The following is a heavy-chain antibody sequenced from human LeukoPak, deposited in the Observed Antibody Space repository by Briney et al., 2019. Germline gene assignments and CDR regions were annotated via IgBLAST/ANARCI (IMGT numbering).Heavy chain of an antibody. Sequence: ASVKVSCKASGYTFTSYGISWVRQAPGQGLEWMGWISAYNGNTNYAQRLQGRVTMTTDTSTSTAYMELRSLRSDDTAVYYCARGGPSTFDWLSPHFDYWGQGTLVTVSS. J-gene: IGHJ4*02. CDR1: GYTFTSYG. CDR3: ARGGPSTFDWLSPHFDY. CDR2: ISAYNGNT. V-gene: IGHV1-18*01. D-gene: IGHD3-9*01.